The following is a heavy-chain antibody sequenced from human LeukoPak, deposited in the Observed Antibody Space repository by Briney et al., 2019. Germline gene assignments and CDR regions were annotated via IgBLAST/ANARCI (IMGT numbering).Heavy chain of an antibody. Sequence: SETLSLTCTVSGGSLSSYYWSWIRQSPGKELEGIGYIYYSGSTNYNPSLKSQVTISVDTSKNQFSLKLSSVTAADTAVYYCARRGLDILTENDAFDIWGQGTMVTVSS. CDR2: IYYSGST. D-gene: IGHD3-9*01. V-gene: IGHV4-59*08. CDR3: ARRGLDILTENDAFDI. CDR1: GGSLSSYY. J-gene: IGHJ3*02.